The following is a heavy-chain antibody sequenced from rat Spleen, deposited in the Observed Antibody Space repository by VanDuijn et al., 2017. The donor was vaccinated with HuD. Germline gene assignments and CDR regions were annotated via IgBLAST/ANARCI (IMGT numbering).Heavy chain of an antibody. Sequence: QVQLKESGPGLVQPSQTLSLTCTVSGFSLTSYNVHWVRQPPGKGLEWMGVMWRGGTTDSNSALKSRLSISRDTSKSQVFLKMNSLQTDDTAIYFCTRNQVRGGGYSGGYFDFWGPGTMVTVSS. CDR2: MWRGGTT. J-gene: IGHJ1*01. CDR1: GFSLTSYN. CDR3: TRNQVRGGGYSGGYFDF. V-gene: IGHV2-45*01. D-gene: IGHD1-11*01.